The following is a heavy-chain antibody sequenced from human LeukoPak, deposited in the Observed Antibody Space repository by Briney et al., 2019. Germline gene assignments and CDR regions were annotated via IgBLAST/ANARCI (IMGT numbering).Heavy chain of an antibody. CDR2: MNPNSGNT. Sequence: ASVKVSCKASGYTFTSYDINWVRQATGQGLEWMGWMNPNSGNTGYAQKFQGRVTMTRNTSISTAYMELSSLRSEDTAVYYCARSGGVADTFDYWGQGTLVTVSS. V-gene: IGHV1-8*01. D-gene: IGHD2-15*01. CDR3: ARSGGVADTFDY. CDR1: GYTFTSYD. J-gene: IGHJ4*02.